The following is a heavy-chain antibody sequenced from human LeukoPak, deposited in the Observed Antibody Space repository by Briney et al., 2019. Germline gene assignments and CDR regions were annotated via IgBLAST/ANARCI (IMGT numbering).Heavy chain of an antibody. Sequence: GGSLRLSCAASGFTFNTYGMSWVRQAPGKGLEWVSAISGSGGSTYYADSVKGRFTISRDNSKNTLYLQMNSLRAEDTAVYYCAKNVGLQLTMLDIWGQGTMVTVSS. D-gene: IGHD5-24*01. CDR3: AKNVGLQLTMLDI. CDR2: ISGSGGST. J-gene: IGHJ3*02. CDR1: GFTFNTYG. V-gene: IGHV3-23*01.